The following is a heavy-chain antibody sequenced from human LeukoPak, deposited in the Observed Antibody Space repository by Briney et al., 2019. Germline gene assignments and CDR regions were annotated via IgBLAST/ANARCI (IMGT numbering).Heavy chain of an antibody. V-gene: IGHV1-2*02. Sequence: GASVKVSCKASGYTFTGYYMHWVRQAPGQGLEWMGWINPNSGGTNYAQKFQGRVTMTRDTSISTAYMELSRLRSDDTAVYYCARSPRAYGSGSYFEYYYYMDVWGKGTTVTISS. CDR1: GYTFTGYY. CDR3: ARSPRAYGSGSYFEYYYYMDV. D-gene: IGHD3-10*01. CDR2: INPNSGGT. J-gene: IGHJ6*03.